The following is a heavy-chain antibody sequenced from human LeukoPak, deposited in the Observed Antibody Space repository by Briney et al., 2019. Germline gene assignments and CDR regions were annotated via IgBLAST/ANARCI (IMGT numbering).Heavy chain of an antibody. J-gene: IGHJ4*02. CDR3: ARASIAAAGTDFDY. D-gene: IGHD6-13*01. Sequence: GGSLRLSCAASGFISSSYWMSWVRQAPGKGLEWVAVIWYDGSNKYYAGSVKGRFTISRDDSKNTLHLQMNSLRAEDTAVYYCARASIAAAGTDFDYWGQGTLVTVSS. V-gene: IGHV3-33*08. CDR2: IWYDGSNK. CDR1: GFISSSYW.